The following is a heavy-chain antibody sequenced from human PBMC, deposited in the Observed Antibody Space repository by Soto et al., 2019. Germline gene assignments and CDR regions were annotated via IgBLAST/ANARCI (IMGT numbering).Heavy chain of an antibody. J-gene: IGHJ4*02. CDR2: IDPSGGAT. D-gene: IGHD6-19*01. V-gene: IGHV1-46*03. CDR3: SRGLWQWPFDY. CDR1: GYTFTSHY. Sequence: QVQLVQSGAEVKKPGASVMVSCRASGYTFTSHYMHWVRQAPGQGLEWMGMIDPSGGATTYAQKFQGRVTITRDTSTTTVYMELSSLRPEDTAVYSCSRGLWQWPFDYWGQGTLVTVSS.